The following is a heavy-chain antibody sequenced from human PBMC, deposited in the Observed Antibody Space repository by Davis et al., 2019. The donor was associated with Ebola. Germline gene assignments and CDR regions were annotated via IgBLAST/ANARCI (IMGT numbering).Heavy chain of an antibody. CDR1: GFTFSSYT. Sequence: GESLKISCAASGFTFSSYTVNWVRQAPGKGLKWVSCITSSSTYIYYADSVKGRFTISRDNAKNSLYLQMNSLRAEDTAVYYCATDGYGGGYDFEYWGQGTLVTVSS. V-gene: IGHV3-21*01. CDR2: ITSSSTYI. CDR3: ATDGYGGGYDFEY. D-gene: IGHD4-23*01. J-gene: IGHJ4*02.